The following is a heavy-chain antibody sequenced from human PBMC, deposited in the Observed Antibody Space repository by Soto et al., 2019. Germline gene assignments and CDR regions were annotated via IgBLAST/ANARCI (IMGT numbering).Heavy chain of an antibody. J-gene: IGHJ5*02. V-gene: IGHV4-59*08. CDR3: ARHSSVYGSGSYFANKNNWFDP. CDR2: IYYSGST. CDR1: GGSISSYY. D-gene: IGHD3-10*01. Sequence: PSETLSLTCTVSGGSISSYYWSWIRQPPGKGLEWIGYIYYSGSTNYNPSLKSRVTISVDTSKNQFSLKLSSVTAADTAVYYCARHSSVYGSGSYFANKNNWFDPWGQGTLVTVSS.